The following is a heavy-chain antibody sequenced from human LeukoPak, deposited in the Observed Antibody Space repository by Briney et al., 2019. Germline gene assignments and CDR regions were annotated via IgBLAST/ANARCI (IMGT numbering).Heavy chain of an antibody. D-gene: IGHD2-2*01. CDR2: IWYDGSNK. J-gene: IGHJ3*02. CDR3: ARDSYQLLRTGGFDI. Sequence: GGSLRLSCAASGFTFSSYGMHWVRQAPGKGLEWVAAIWYDGSNKYYADSVKGRFTISRDNSKNTLYLQMNSLRAEDTAVYYCARDSYQLLRTGGFDIWAKGQWSPSLQ. CDR1: GFTFSSYG. V-gene: IGHV3-33*01.